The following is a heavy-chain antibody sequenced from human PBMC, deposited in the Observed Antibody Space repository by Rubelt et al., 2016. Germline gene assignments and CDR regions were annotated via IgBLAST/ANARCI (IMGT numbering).Heavy chain of an antibody. CDR2: ISGSGGST. D-gene: IGHD1-1*01. V-gene: IGHV3-23*01. J-gene: IGHJ3*02. Sequence: EVQLLESGGGLVQPGGSLRLSCAASGFTFSSYAMSWVRQAPGKGLEWVSAISGSGGSTYYAASVKGRFTISMANAKNTLDLQMNSLRGEDTAVYYCARSLFVQLERQEDAFDIWGQGTMVTVSS. CDR1: GFTFSSYA. CDR3: ARSLFVQLERQEDAFDI.